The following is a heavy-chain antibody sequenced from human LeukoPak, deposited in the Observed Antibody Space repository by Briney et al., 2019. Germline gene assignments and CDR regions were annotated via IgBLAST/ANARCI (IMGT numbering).Heavy chain of an antibody. D-gene: IGHD6-19*01. Sequence: ASVKVSCKASGYTFTSYDINWVRQATGQGLEWMGWMNPNSGNTGYAQKFQGRVTMTRNTSISTAYMELSSLRSEDTAVYYCARATTAVAGGDYWGQGTLVTVSS. CDR2: MNPNSGNT. J-gene: IGHJ4*02. CDR3: ARATTAVAGGDY. CDR1: GYTFTSYD. V-gene: IGHV1-8*01.